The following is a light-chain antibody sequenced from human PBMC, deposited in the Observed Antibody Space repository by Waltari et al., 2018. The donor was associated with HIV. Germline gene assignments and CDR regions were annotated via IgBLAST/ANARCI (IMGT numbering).Light chain of an antibody. J-gene: IGKJ4*01. V-gene: IGKV1-39*01. CDR2: TAS. CDR1: QTIINS. Sequence: DIRMTQSPSSLSASIGDRVTITCRASQTIINSLNWYQQTPGQDPKLLIYTASRLHSGVPSRFSGSSSGTDFTLTISSLQPDDFATYYCQQSYGTPLTFGGGTRVELK. CDR3: QQSYGTPLT.